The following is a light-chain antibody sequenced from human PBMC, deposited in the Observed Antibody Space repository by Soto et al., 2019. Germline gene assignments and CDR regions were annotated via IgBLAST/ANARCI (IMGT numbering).Light chain of an antibody. Sequence: EIVLTQSPGTLSLFPGERDTLSCRASQSVSSSFLAWYQQKPGQATRLLISAASSRATGIPDRFSGSGSGTDFTLTISRLEPEDFAVYYCQQYSSSPLLTFGGGTQVEIK. CDR2: AAS. J-gene: IGKJ4*01. V-gene: IGKV3-20*01. CDR1: QSVSSSF. CDR3: QQYSSSPLLT.